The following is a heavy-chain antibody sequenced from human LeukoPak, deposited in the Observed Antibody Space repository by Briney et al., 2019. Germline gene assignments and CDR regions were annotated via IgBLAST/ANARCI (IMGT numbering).Heavy chain of an antibody. J-gene: IGHJ4*02. CDR1: GFTFSSYL. CDR2: IKQDGSEK. V-gene: IGHV3-7*01. Sequence: GGSLRLSCAASGFTFSSYLMSWVRQAPGKGLEWVANIKQDGSEKYYVDSVKGRFTISRDNAKNSLYLQMNSLRAEDTAVYYCARSKAAALDYWGQGTLVTVSS. D-gene: IGHD6-25*01. CDR3: ARSKAAALDY.